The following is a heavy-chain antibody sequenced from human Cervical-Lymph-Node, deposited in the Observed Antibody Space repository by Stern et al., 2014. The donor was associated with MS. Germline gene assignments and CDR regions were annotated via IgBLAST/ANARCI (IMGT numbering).Heavy chain of an antibody. CDR1: GYTFTSRA. Sequence: DQLVESGSELKKPGASVKVSCKASGYTFTSRAMNWVRQAPGQGLEWVGWINTIAGNPMYPQGLTGRFVFSLDTSVSTAYLQINSLKADDTAIYYCAREGAALGTGMDVWGQGTAVTVSS. J-gene: IGHJ6*02. CDR2: INTIAGNP. CDR3: AREGAALGTGMDV. D-gene: IGHD6-13*01. V-gene: IGHV7-4-1*02.